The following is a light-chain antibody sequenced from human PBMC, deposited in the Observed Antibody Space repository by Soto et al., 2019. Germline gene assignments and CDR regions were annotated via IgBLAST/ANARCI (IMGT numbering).Light chain of an antibody. CDR3: QQYNNWPPIT. CDR1: QSVSSN. J-gene: IGKJ5*01. Sequence: EIVMTQSPTILSVSPGERATLSCRASQSVSSNLAWYQQKPGQAPRLLIYGASTRATGIPARFSGSGSGTEFTPTISSLQSEDFSVYYCQQYNNWPPITFGQGTRLEIK. CDR2: GAS. V-gene: IGKV3-15*01.